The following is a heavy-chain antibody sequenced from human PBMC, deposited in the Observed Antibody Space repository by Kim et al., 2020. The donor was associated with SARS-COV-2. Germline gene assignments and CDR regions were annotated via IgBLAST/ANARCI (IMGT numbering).Heavy chain of an antibody. Sequence: ASVKVSCKVSGYTLTELSMHWVRQAPGKGLEWMGGFDPEDGETIYAQKFQGRVTMTEDTSTDTAYMELSSLRSEDTVVYYCATALTIVVVPAAMGNYYFDYWGQGTLVTVSS. CDR3: ATALTIVVVPAAMGNYYFDY. V-gene: IGHV1-24*01. CDR2: FDPEDGET. D-gene: IGHD2-2*01. CDR1: GYTLTELS. J-gene: IGHJ4*02.